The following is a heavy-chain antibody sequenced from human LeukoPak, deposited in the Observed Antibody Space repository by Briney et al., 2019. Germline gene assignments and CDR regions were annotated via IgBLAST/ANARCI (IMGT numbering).Heavy chain of an antibody. CDR3: ARDGLLWWPDTHYMDV. V-gene: IGHV3-66*01. Sequence: GGSLRLSCAASGFTVSSNYMSWVRQAPGKGLEWGSVIYSGGSTYYADSVKGRFTISRDNSKNTLYLQMNSLRAEDTAVYYCARDGLLWWPDTHYMDVWGKGTTVTISS. D-gene: IGHD2-15*01. CDR1: GFTVSSNY. CDR2: IYSGGST. J-gene: IGHJ6*03.